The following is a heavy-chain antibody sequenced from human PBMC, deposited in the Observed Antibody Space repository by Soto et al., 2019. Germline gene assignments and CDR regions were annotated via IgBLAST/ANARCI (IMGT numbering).Heavy chain of an antibody. V-gene: IGHV1-69*01. CDR2: IIPFFGTT. D-gene: IGHD3-10*01. CDR1: GDTFKNCV. Sequence: QVQVVQSGVEVRRPGSSVKVSCKASGDTFKNCVISWVRQAPGQGLEWMGGIIPFFGTTDFAQMFEGGLTITTDESTNTAYIELSRLRSEDTPTYYCAAELGFGKLSVVWGQGTTVIVSS. CDR3: AAELGFGKLSVV. J-gene: IGHJ6*02.